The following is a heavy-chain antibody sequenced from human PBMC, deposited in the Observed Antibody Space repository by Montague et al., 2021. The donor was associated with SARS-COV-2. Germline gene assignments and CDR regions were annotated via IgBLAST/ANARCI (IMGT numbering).Heavy chain of an antibody. Sequence: SKTLSLTCTVSGGPISSSSYYWGWIRQPPGKGLEWIGSIYYSGSTYYNPSLKSRVTISVDTSKNQFSLKLSSVTAADTAVYYCARLLSWIAAAGTIHYFDYWGQGTLVTVSS. CDR3: ARLLSWIAAAGTIHYFDY. CDR2: IYYSGST. J-gene: IGHJ4*02. CDR1: GGPISSSSYY. V-gene: IGHV4-39*01. D-gene: IGHD6-13*01.